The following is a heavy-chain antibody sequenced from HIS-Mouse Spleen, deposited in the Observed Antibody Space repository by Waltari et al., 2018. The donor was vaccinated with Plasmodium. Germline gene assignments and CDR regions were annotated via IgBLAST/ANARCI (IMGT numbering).Heavy chain of an antibody. CDR2: INPNSGGT. D-gene: IGHD6-6*01. J-gene: IGHJ4*02. CDR1: GSTFTGYY. V-gene: IGHV1-2*02. CDR3: ATKGGSSSDY. Sequence: QVQLVRSGAEVKKPGAPVRAYCRASGSTFTGYYMHWVRQAPGQGLEWMGWINPNSGGTNYAQKFQGRVTMTRDTSISTAYMELSRLRSDDTAVYYCATKGGSSSDYWGQGTLVTVSS.